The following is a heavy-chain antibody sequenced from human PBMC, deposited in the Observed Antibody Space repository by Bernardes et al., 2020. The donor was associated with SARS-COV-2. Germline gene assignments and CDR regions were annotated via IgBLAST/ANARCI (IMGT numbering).Heavy chain of an antibody. CDR1: GFTFGTYW. CDR2: MNSDGSTI. CDR3: AKDHWYYDFWSGYSHDAFDI. D-gene: IGHD3-3*01. V-gene: IGHV3-74*01. Sequence: GGSLRLSCAASGFTFGTYWMHWVRQVPEKGLVWVSRMNSDGSTIDYADSVKGRFTISRDNSKNTLYLQMNSLRAEDTAVYYCAKDHWYYDFWSGYSHDAFDIWGQGTMVTVSS. J-gene: IGHJ3*02.